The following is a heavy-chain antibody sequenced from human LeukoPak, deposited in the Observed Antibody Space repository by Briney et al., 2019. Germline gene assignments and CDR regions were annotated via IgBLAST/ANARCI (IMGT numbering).Heavy chain of an antibody. D-gene: IGHD7-27*01. V-gene: IGHV4-59*01. CDR3: ASPKLGNDY. CDR1: GGSIINYY. Sequence: SETLSLTCTVSGGSIINYYWSWIRQPPGKGLEWIGYIFYSGSTNYNPSLKSRVTMSVDTSKNQFSLKLSSVTAADTAVYYCASPKLGNDYWGQGTLVTVSS. J-gene: IGHJ4*02. CDR2: IFYSGST.